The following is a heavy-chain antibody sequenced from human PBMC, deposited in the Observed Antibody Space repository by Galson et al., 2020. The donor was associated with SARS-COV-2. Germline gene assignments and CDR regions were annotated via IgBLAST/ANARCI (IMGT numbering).Heavy chain of an antibody. CDR1: GFSFSSYV. CDR2: IWYDGSRK. D-gene: IGHD2-2*01. Sequence: GESLKISCAASGFSFSSYVMHWVRRGPGKGLEWVAAIWYDGSRKQYAESVKGRVTISRDNSKNTVYLEMSSLRPDDTAVYYCAKDRGQAYCSSSNCPDWGYFDDWGQGTLVTVSS. J-gene: IGHJ4*01. CDR3: AKDRGQAYCSSSNCPDWGYFDD. V-gene: IGHV3-33*06.